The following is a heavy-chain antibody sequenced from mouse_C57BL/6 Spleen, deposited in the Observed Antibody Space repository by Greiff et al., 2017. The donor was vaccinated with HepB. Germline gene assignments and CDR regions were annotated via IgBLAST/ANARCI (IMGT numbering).Heavy chain of an antibody. V-gene: IGHV1-64*01. J-gene: IGHJ2*01. CDR3: ARLGTTVVATGDY. Sequence: VQLQQPGAELVKPGASVKLSCKASGYTFTSYWMHWVKQRPGQGLEWIGMIHPNSGSTNYNEKFKSKATLTVDKSSSTAYMQLSSLTSEDSAVYYCARLGTTVVATGDYWGQGTTLTVSS. CDR2: IHPNSGST. D-gene: IGHD1-1*01. CDR1: GYTFTSYW.